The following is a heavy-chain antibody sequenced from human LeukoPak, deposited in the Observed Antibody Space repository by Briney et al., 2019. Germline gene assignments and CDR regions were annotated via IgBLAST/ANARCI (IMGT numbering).Heavy chain of an antibody. CDR2: IYYSGST. D-gene: IGHD3-16*01. Sequence: PSETLSLTCTVSGGSISSSSYYWGWIRQPPGEGLEWIGSIYYSGSTYYNPSLKSRVTISVDTSKNQFSLKLSSVTAADTAVYYCARENEGDYFDYWGQGTLVTVSS. J-gene: IGHJ4*02. CDR3: ARENEGDYFDY. CDR1: GGSISSSSYY. V-gene: IGHV4-39*07.